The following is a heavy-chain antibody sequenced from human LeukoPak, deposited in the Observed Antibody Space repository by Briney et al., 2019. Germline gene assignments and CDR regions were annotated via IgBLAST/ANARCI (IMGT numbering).Heavy chain of an antibody. Sequence: SQTLSLTCTVSGGSISSGSYHWSWIRQPAGKGLEWIGRVYTSGSTNYNPSLKSRVTISADTSKNQFSLELSSVTAADTAVYYCAAQNYYDRSSYSLQHWGQGTLVTVSS. CDR1: GGSISSGSYH. D-gene: IGHD3-22*01. V-gene: IGHV4-61*02. CDR2: VYTSGST. J-gene: IGHJ1*01. CDR3: AAQNYYDRSSYSLQH.